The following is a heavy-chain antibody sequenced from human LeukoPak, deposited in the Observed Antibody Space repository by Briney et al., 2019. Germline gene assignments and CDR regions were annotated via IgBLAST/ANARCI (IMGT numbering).Heavy chain of an antibody. D-gene: IGHD1-20*01. CDR1: GGSFSGYY. V-gene: IGHV3-21*01. CDR3: ARAEYNWN. Sequence: PSETLSLTCAVYGGSFSGYYWSWIRQPPGKGLEWVSSISSSSSYIYYADSVKGRFTISRDNAKNSLYLQMNSLRAGDTAVYYCARAEYNWNWGQGTLVTVSS. CDR2: ISSSSSYI. J-gene: IGHJ4*02.